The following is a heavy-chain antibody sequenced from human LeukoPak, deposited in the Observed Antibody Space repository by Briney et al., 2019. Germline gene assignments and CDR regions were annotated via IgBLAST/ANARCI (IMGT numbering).Heavy chain of an antibody. CDR1: GFTFSSYG. V-gene: IGHV3-33*01. CDR3: ARDRRITIFGVVPKDYYYGMDV. D-gene: IGHD3-3*01. CDR2: IWYDGSNK. J-gene: IGHJ6*02. Sequence: GGSLRLSCAASGFTFSSYGMHRVRQAPGKGLEWVAVIWYDGSNKYYADSVKGRFTISRDNSKNTLYLQMNSLRAEDTAVYYCARDRRITIFGVVPKDYYYGMDVWGQGTTVTVSS.